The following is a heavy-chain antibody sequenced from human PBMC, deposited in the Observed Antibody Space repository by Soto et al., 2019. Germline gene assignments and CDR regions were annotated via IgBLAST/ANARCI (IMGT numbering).Heavy chain of an antibody. CDR3: AREYSNSPEAFDY. V-gene: IGHV4-61*01. J-gene: IGHJ4*02. CDR1: GGSVNSDFYH. CDR2: IYYTGST. D-gene: IGHD6-6*01. Sequence: SETLSLTCTVSGGSVNSDFYHWSWIRQPPGKGLEWIGYIYYTGSTNYNPSLKSRVTISLDTSRNQFSLKLSSVTAADTAVFYCAREYSNSPEAFDYWGQGALVTVSS.